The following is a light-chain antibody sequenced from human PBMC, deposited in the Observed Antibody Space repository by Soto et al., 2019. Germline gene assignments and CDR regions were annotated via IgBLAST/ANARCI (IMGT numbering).Light chain of an antibody. CDR2: EAS. CDR1: SSDVGNFNL. J-gene: IGLJ3*02. CDR3: CSYAGSRTFV. V-gene: IGLV2-23*02. Sequence: QSALTQPASVSGSPGQSITISCTATSSDVGNFNLVSWYQQHPGQAPKLLIYEASPRPSGVSSRFSGSKSGYTASLTTAGLQAEDEADYYCCSYAGSRTFVFGGGTKLTVL.